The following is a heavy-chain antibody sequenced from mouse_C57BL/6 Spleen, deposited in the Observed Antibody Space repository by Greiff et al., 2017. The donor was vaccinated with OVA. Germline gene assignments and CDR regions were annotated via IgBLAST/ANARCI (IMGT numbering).Heavy chain of an antibody. CDR2: INPGSGGT. CDR1: GYAFTNYL. J-gene: IGHJ4*01. CDR3: ARDYAMDY. Sequence: QVQLQHSGAELVRPGTSVKVSCKASGYAFTNYLIEWVKQRPGQGLEWIGVINPGSGGTNYNEKFKGKATLTADKSSSTAYMQLSSLTSEDSAVYFCARDYAMDYWGQGTSVTVSS. V-gene: IGHV1-54*01.